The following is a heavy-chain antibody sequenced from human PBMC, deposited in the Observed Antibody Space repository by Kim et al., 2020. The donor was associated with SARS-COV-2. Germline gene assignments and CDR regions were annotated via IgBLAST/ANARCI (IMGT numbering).Heavy chain of an antibody. V-gene: IGHV3-30*18. D-gene: IGHD6-25*01. Sequence: GGSLRLSCAASGFTFRSYGMHWVRQAPGKGLEWVAVISYDGHNEYYAESVKGRFAISRDNSKNTLYLQMNSLRAEDTAVYTCSKDATSSGSVRFFDLWGRGTLVTVSS. CDR2: ISYDGHNE. J-gene: IGHJ2*01. CDR3: SKDATSSGSVRFFDL. CDR1: GFTFRSYG.